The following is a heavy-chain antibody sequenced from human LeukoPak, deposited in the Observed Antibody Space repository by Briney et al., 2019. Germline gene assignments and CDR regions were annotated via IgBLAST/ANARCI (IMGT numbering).Heavy chain of an antibody. CDR3: ARYSSSSSTARPHYYYYYMDV. V-gene: IGHV4-34*01. J-gene: IGHJ6*03. CDR2: INHSGST. D-gene: IGHD6-6*01. CDR1: GGSFSGYY. Sequence: SETLSLTCAVYGGSFSGYYWSWIRQPPGKGLEWIGEINHSGSTNYNPSLKSRVTISVDTSKNQFSLKLSSVTAADTAVYYCARYSSSSSTARPHYYYYYMDVWGKGTTVTVSS.